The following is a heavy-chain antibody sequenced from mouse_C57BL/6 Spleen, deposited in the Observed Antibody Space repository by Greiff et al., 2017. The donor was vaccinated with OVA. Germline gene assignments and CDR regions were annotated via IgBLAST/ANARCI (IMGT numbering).Heavy chain of an antibody. CDR2: INPNNGGT. CDR3: ARSYYGSSYYFDY. D-gene: IGHD1-1*01. J-gene: IGHJ2*01. Sequence: EVQVVESGPELVKPGASVKIPCKASGYTFTDYNMDWVKQSHGKSLEWIGDINPNNGGTIYNQKFKGKATLTVDKSSSTAYMELRSLTSEDTAVYYCARSYYGSSYYFDYWGQGTTLTVSS. CDR1: GYTFTDYN. V-gene: IGHV1-18*01.